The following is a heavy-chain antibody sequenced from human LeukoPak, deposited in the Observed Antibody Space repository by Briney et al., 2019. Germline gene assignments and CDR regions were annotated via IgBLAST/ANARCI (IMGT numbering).Heavy chain of an antibody. J-gene: IGHJ3*02. CDR3: AREGYYGSGSYREDAFDI. D-gene: IGHD3-10*01. CDR2: INPNSGGT. V-gene: IGHV1-2*04. Sequence: ASVKVSCKASGYTFTGYYMHWVRQAPGQGLEWMGWINPNSGGTNYAQKFQGWVTMTRDTSISTAYMELSRLRSDDTAVYYCAREGYYGSGSYREDAFDIWGQGTMVTVSS. CDR1: GYTFTGYY.